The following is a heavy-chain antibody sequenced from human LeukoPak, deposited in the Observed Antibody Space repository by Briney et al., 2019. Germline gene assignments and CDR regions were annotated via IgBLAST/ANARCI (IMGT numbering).Heavy chain of an antibody. CDR3: ARVPIAVAGNPDY. CDR2: IYYNGNT. D-gene: IGHD6-13*01. V-gene: IGHV4-59*01. CDR1: GGSISSYY. Sequence: SETLSLTCTVSGGSISSYYWSWIRQPPGKGLEWIGYIYYNGNTNYNPSLKSRVTISVDTSKRQFSLKLSSVIAADTAVYYCARVPIAVAGNPDYWGQGTLVTVSS. J-gene: IGHJ4*02.